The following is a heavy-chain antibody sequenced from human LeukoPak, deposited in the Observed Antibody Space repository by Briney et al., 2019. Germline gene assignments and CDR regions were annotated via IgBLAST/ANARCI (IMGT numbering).Heavy chain of an antibody. Sequence: GGSLRLSCAASGFSFISYGMHWVCQAPGKGLEWVGVISDDGRRKDYADSVKGRFTISRDNSKDTLYLQMNSLRAEDTAVYYCAKRPSDYGDYVSYFDYWGQGTLVTVSS. D-gene: IGHD4-17*01. CDR1: GFSFISYG. CDR2: ISDDGRRK. CDR3: AKRPSDYGDYVSYFDY. J-gene: IGHJ4*02. V-gene: IGHV3-30*18.